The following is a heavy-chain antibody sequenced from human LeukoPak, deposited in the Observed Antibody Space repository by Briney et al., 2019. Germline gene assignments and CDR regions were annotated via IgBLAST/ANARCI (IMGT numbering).Heavy chain of an antibody. J-gene: IGHJ4*02. CDR3: ARGESASAWLIEY. Sequence: PGGSLRLSCAASGFTFSSYSMNWVRQAPGKGLEWISYISSSSSNKDYADSVKGRFTISGDNAENSLSLQMNSLRGEDTAVYYCARGESASAWLIEYWGQGTLVTVSS. CDR2: ISSSSSNK. V-gene: IGHV3-48*01. D-gene: IGHD6-19*01. CDR1: GFTFSSYS.